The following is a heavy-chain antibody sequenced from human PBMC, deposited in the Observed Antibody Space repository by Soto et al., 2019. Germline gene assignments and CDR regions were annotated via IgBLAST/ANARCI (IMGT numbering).Heavy chain of an antibody. CDR2: IIPILGIA. CDR3: ARYLAAARHFDY. Sequence: QVQLVQSGAEVKKPGSSVKVSCKASGGTFSSYTISWVRQAPGQGLEWMGRIIPILGIANYAQKFQGRVTISADKSTSTAYMEMGRLRSADTAVYYCARYLAAARHFDYWGQGTLVTVSS. V-gene: IGHV1-69*02. D-gene: IGHD6-19*01. J-gene: IGHJ4*02. CDR1: GGTFSSYT.